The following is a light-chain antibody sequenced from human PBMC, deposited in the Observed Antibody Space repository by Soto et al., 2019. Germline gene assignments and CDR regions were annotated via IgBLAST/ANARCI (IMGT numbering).Light chain of an antibody. CDR3: QQYDYLPIT. CDR2: DAS. CDR1: QNISNY. J-gene: IGKJ4*01. V-gene: IGKV1-33*01. Sequence: DIQLTQSPSSLSASVGDRVTITCQASQNISNYLNWYQQKPGKAPKLLIYDASNLETGVPSRFSGSGSGTDFTLTISSLQPEDIVTYYCQQYDYLPITFGGGTKVDIK.